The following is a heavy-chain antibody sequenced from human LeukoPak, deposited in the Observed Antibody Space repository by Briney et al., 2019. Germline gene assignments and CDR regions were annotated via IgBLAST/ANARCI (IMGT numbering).Heavy chain of an antibody. Sequence: SETLSLTCTVSGGSISSYYWSWIRQTPGKGLEWIGYIYTSGSTNYNPSLKSRVTISVDTSKNQFSLKLSSVTAADTAVYHCARVGSIAARNNWFDPWGQGTLVTVSS. CDR3: ARVGSIAARNNWFDP. CDR2: IYTSGST. CDR1: GGSISSYY. D-gene: IGHD6-6*01. V-gene: IGHV4-4*09. J-gene: IGHJ5*02.